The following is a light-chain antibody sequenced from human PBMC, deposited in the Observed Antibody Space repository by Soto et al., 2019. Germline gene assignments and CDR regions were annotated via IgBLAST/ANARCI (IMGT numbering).Light chain of an antibody. V-gene: IGKV3-11*01. J-gene: IGKJ4*01. CDR1: QSVRSF. CDR2: DAS. Sequence: EIVLTQSPATLSLSPGERATLSCRASQSVRSFLAWYQQKPGQAPRLLIYDASNRATGIPARFSGSGSGTDFTLTISSLEPEDFAVYYCQQRSNWLTFGGGTKAEIK. CDR3: QQRSNWLT.